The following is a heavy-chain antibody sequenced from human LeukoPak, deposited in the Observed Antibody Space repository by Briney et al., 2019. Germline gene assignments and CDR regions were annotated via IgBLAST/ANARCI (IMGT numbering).Heavy chain of an antibody. V-gene: IGHV4-59*01. Sequence: SETLSLTCTVSGGSISSYYWSWIRQPPGKGLEWIGHIYYSGSTNYDPSLKSRVTISVDTSKNQFSLKLSSVTAADTAVYYCARTATRYYYYGMDVWGQGTTVTVSS. J-gene: IGHJ6*02. CDR1: GGSISSYY. CDR2: IYYSGST. D-gene: IGHD2-15*01. CDR3: ARTATRYYYYGMDV.